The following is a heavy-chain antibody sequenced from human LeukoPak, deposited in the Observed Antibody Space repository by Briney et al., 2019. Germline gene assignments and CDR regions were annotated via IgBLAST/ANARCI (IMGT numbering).Heavy chain of an antibody. CDR1: GFTFSNYW. CDR3: ARDWSYDFWSGYYMED. D-gene: IGHD3-3*01. V-gene: IGHV3-74*01. Sequence: GGSLRLSCAASGFTFSNYWMHWVRQAPGKGLVWVSRINSDGNSTSYADSVKGRFTISRDNAKNTLYLQINSLRAEDTAVYYCARDWSYDFWSGYYMEDWGQGTPVTVSS. CDR2: INSDGNST. J-gene: IGHJ4*02.